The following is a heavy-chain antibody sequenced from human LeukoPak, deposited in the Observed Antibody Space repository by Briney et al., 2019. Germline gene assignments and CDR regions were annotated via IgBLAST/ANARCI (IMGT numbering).Heavy chain of an antibody. V-gene: IGHV1-46*01. CDR1: GYTFTSYY. CDR2: INPSGGST. CDR3: ARDRYSISSLYDF. D-gene: IGHD6-6*01. Sequence: ASVKLSCTASGYTFTSYYIHWVPQAPGQGLEWMGIINPSGGSTTYAQKFQGRVTIPRDTPTSTVYMVLSSLGSDDTAVYYCARDRYSISSLYDFWGQGTLVTVSS. J-gene: IGHJ4*02.